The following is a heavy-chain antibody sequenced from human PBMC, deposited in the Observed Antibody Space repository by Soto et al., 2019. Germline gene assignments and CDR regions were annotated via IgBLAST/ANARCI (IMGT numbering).Heavy chain of an antibody. V-gene: IGHV4-34*01. Sequence: QVQLQQWGAGLLKPSETLSRTCAVYGGSFSGYYWSWIRQPPGKGLEWIGEINHSGSTNYNPSLKSRVTISVDTSKKQFSLKLTSVTAADTAVYYCARRVTMQYYFDYWGQGTLVPVSS. J-gene: IGHJ4*02. CDR1: GGSFSGYY. CDR2: INHSGST. CDR3: ARRVTMQYYFDY. D-gene: IGHD3-10*01.